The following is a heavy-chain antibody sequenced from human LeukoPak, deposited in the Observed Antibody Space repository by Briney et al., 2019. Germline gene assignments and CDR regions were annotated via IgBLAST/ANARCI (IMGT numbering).Heavy chain of an antibody. D-gene: IGHD3-10*01. CDR3: AKGSWFGATSYYGMDV. CDR2: ISGSGGST. J-gene: IGHJ6*04. V-gene: IGHV3-23*01. Sequence: GSLRLSCAASGFTFSSYAMSWVRQAPGKGLEWVSAISGSGGSTYYADSVKGRFTISRDNSKNTLCLQMNSLRAEDTAVYYCAKGSWFGATSYYGMDVWGKGTTVTVSS. CDR1: GFTFSSYA.